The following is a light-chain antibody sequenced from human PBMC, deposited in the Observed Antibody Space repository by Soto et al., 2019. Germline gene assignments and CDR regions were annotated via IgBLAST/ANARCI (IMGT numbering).Light chain of an antibody. J-gene: IGLJ3*02. CDR2: GHN. CDR1: SSNIGSNT. Sequence: QSVLTQPPSASGTPGQRVTISCSGSSSNIGSNTVNWYRQLPGTAPRLLISGHNQRPSGVPDRDSGSKSGASASLGISGGQCDDVADYYCAAREESVNGGVFGGGSQLTVL. CDR3: AAREESVNGGV. V-gene: IGLV1-44*01.